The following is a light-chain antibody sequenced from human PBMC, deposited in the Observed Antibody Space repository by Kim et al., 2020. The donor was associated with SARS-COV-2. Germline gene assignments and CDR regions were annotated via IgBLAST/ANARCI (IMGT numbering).Light chain of an antibody. V-gene: IGKV3-20*01. CDR3: QQYDSSSRWT. CDR1: QSVSGTY. CDR2: GAS. Sequence: PGERATLPCRASQSVSGTYLAWYQQKPGQAPRLLIYGASSRATGIPDRFSGSGSGTDFTLTINRLEPEDFAVYYCQQYDSSSRWTFGQGTKVEIK. J-gene: IGKJ1*01.